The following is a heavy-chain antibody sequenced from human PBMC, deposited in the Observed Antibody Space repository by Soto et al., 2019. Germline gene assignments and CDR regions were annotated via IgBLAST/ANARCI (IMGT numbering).Heavy chain of an antibody. CDR2: ISAGST. Sequence: GGSLRLSCAASGFTFNNYAMSWVRQAPGKGLEWVSSISAGSTYYADSVKGRFIISRDTSKNTLYLQMNSLRAEDTAVYYCAKEISSMWFPLDSWGQGTLVTVSS. CDR1: GFTFNNYA. J-gene: IGHJ4*02. D-gene: IGHD3-3*02. V-gene: IGHV3-23*01. CDR3: AKEISSMWFPLDS.